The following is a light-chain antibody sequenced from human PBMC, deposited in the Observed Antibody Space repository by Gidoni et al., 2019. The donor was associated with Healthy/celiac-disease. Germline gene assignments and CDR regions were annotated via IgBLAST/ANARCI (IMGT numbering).Light chain of an antibody. CDR3: QHRSNWPPGGLFT. CDR2: YAS. J-gene: IGKJ3*01. V-gene: IGKV3-11*01. Sequence: EIVLTKSPATLSLTPGERATLSCRASQSVSSYLAWYQQKPGQAYRLIIYYASNRATCIPARFSGSGSVTDFTLTISSLEPEDCAVYYCQHRSNWPPGGLFTFGPGTKVDIK. CDR1: QSVSSY.